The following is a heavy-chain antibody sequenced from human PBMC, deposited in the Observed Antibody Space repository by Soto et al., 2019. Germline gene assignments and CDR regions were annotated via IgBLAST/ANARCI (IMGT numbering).Heavy chain of an antibody. Sequence: SETLSLTCAVSGGSISSGGYSWSWIRQPPGKGLEWIGYIYHSGSTYYNPSLKSRVTISVDRSKNQFSLKLSSVTAADTAVYYCARSGIYYDSSGYYPFDYWGQGTLVTVSS. CDR2: IYHSGST. V-gene: IGHV4-30-2*01. D-gene: IGHD3-22*01. CDR1: GGSISSGGYS. CDR3: ARSGIYYDSSGYYPFDY. J-gene: IGHJ4*02.